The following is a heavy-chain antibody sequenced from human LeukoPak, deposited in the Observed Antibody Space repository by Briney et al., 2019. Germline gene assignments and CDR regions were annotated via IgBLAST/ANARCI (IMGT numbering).Heavy chain of an antibody. CDR1: GYTFTGYY. CDR3: ARESRYYYDSSGYSIDY. CDR2: INPNNGGT. J-gene: IGHJ4*02. D-gene: IGHD3-22*01. Sequence: ASVKVSCKASGYTFTGYYMHWVRQAPGQGLEWMGWINPNNGGTNYAQKFQGRVTMTRDTSISTAYMELSRLRSDDTAVYYCARESRYYYDSSGYSIDYWGQGTLVTVSS. V-gene: IGHV1-2*02.